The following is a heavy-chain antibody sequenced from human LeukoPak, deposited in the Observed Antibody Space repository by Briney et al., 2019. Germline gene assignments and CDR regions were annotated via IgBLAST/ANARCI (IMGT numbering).Heavy chain of an antibody. V-gene: IGHV4-4*07. D-gene: IGHD3-10*01. CDR3: ARVGYYGSGSYYFDY. CDR2: LYSSGST. CDR1: GGSISSYY. Sequence: SETQSLTCTVSGGSISSYYWNWIRQPAGKGLEWIGRLYSSGSTNYNPSLKSRVTMSVDTSKNQFSLEMRSVTAADTAVYYCARVGYYGSGSYYFDYWGQGTLVTVSS. J-gene: IGHJ4*02.